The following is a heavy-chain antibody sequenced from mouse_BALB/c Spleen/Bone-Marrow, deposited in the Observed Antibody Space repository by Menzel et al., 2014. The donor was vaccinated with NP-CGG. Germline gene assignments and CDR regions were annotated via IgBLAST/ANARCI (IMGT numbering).Heavy chain of an antibody. D-gene: IGHD2-4*01. CDR1: GFSLTDCG. J-gene: IGHJ3*01. CDR3: ARIYFDFDGFAY. V-gene: IGHV2-6-5*01. CDR2: IWGGGST. Sequence: VQLQQSGPGLVSPSQSLSITCTVSGFSLTDCGVSWIRQPPGKGLEWLGAIWGGGSTYYNSALKSRLSISKDNSKSQVFLKMNSLQTDDTAMYYCARIYFDFDGFAYWGQGTLVTVSA.